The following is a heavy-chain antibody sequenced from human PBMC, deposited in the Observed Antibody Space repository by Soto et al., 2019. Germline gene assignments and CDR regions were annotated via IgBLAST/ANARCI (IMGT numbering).Heavy chain of an antibody. CDR2: VSYFGTT. CDR1: GGPLTTYF. D-gene: IGHD3-9*01. V-gene: IGHV4-59*12. Sequence: SETLSLTCNVSGGPLTTYFWSWIRQPPGKGLEWIGYVSYFGTTNYNPSLLSRVTISADTSKNQFSLHLTSVTAADTAVYYCASGLSGYYGPEYFQYWGQGTPVT. J-gene: IGHJ1*01. CDR3: ASGLSGYYGPEYFQY.